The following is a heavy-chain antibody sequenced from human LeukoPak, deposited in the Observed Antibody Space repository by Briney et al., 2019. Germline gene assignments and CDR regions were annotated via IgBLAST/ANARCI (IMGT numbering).Heavy chain of an antibody. D-gene: IGHD3-3*01. CDR2: IYYSGST. J-gene: IGHJ4*02. Sequence: SETQSLTCTVSGGSISSYYWSWIRQPPGKGLEWIGYIYYSGSTNYNSSLKSRVTISVDTSKNQFSLKLSSVTAADTAVYYCARVSFAHDYYFDYWGQGTLVTVSS. CDR1: GGSISSYY. CDR3: ARVSFAHDYYFDY. V-gene: IGHV4-59*01.